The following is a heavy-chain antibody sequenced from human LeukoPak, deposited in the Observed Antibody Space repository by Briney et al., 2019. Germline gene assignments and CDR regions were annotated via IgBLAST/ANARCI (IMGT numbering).Heavy chain of an antibody. CDR3: ARGPDDSSGYYYVSLAYFDY. D-gene: IGHD3-22*01. CDR2: INHSGST. Sequence: SETLSLTCTVSGGSISSYYWSWIRQPPGKGLEWIGEINHSGSTNYNPSLKSRVTISVDTSKNQFSLKLSSVTAADTAVYYCARGPDDSSGYYYVSLAYFDYWGQGTLVTVSS. V-gene: IGHV4-34*01. J-gene: IGHJ4*02. CDR1: GGSISSYY.